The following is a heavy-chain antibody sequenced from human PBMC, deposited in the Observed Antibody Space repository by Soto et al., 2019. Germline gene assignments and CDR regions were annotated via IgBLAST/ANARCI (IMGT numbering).Heavy chain of an antibody. V-gene: IGHV4-39*01. CDR2: NYDSGST. D-gene: IGHD3-10*01. CDR3: ARHGVDYYGAGSYRGGYYLDY. J-gene: IGHJ4*01. CDR1: RGSISSSSYY. Sequence: SETLSLPCTVSRGSISSSSYYCGSVRSHPGKGLEWIGSNYDSGSTYYNPSLKRRVTISVDTSKNQFPLKLSSVTAADTAVYYCARHGVDYYGAGSYRGGYYLDYGGQGTLVTVSS.